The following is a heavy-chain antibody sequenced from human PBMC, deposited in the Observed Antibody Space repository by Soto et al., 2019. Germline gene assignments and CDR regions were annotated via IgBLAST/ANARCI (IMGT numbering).Heavy chain of an antibody. CDR2: IYYSGST. D-gene: IGHD4-17*01. Sequence: SETLSLTCTVSGGTISSWYWSWIRQPPGKGLEWIGYIYYSGSTNCNPSLKSRVTISVDTSKNQFSLKLSSVTAADTAVYYCARVNYGNYYYYYGMDVWRQGTTVTVSS. J-gene: IGHJ6*02. V-gene: IGHV4-59*08. CDR3: ARVNYGNYYYYYGMDV. CDR1: GGTISSWY.